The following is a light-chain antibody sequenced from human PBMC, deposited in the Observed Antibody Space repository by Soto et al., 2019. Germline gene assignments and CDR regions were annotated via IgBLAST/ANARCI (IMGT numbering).Light chain of an antibody. CDR2: EVS. CDR1: SSDIGGYNY. J-gene: IGLJ1*01. Sequence: QSALTQPPSASGSPGQSVAISCTGTSSDIGGYNYVSWYQQHPGKAPKLMIFEVSQRPSGVPDRFSGSKSGNTASLTVSGLQAEDEADYYCSSYSDSDTKVFGTGTKLTVL. CDR3: SSYSDSDTKV. V-gene: IGLV2-8*01.